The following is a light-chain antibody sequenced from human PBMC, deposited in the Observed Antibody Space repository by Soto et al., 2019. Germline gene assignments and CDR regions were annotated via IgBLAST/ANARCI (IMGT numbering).Light chain of an antibody. V-gene: IGLV2-14*01. Sequence: QSVLTQPASVSGSPGQSITISCTGTSSDDGGYNYVSWYQQHPCKAPKVMIYDVSNRPSGVSNRFSGSKSGNTASLTISGLQAEDEADYYCSSYTSSSTYVIFGGGTQLTVL. CDR2: DVS. J-gene: IGLJ2*01. CDR3: SSYTSSSTYVI. CDR1: SSDDGGYNY.